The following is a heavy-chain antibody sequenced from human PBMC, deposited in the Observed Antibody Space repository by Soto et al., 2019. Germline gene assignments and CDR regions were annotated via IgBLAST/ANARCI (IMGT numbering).Heavy chain of an antibody. D-gene: IGHD3-10*01. CDR3: AKVSRKGSAIDFDY. CDR2: VNPNNGDT. V-gene: IGHV1-8*01. Sequence: QVQLVQSGAELKKPGASVKVSCKASGYTFSNYDMNWVRQATGQGPEWIGWVNPNNGDTGYAQKFQGRVPLTTDISTTTAYMELTSLRSEDTAIYYCAKVSRKGSAIDFDYWGQGTLITVSS. CDR1: GYTFSNYD. J-gene: IGHJ4*02.